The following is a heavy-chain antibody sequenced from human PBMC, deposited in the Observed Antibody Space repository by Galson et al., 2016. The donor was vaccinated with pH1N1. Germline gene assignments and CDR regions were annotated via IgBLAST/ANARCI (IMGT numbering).Heavy chain of an antibody. CDR1: GFTFTSYA. CDR2: ILYDGTNG. Sequence: SLRLSCAASGFTFTSYAMHWVRQAPGKGLEWVAVILYDGTNGYYADSVKGRFTISRDKTQSTVYLQMNSLRTEDTAVYYCARDGGGYGGAGQYKYFDTWGQGTLVTVSS. V-gene: IGHV3-30*04. CDR3: ARDGGGYGGAGQYKYFDT. J-gene: IGHJ5*02. D-gene: IGHD4-23*01.